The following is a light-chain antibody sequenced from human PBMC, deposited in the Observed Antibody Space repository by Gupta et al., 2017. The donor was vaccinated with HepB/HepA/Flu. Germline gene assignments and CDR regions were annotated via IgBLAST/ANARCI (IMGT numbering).Light chain of an antibody. CDR1: QGVSSY. J-gene: IGKJ1*01. CDR2: GAS. CDR3: QHRSNWPPWT. V-gene: IGKV3-11*01. Sequence: EIVLTQSPATLSLSPGERATLSCRASQGVSSYLAWYQQKPGQAPRLLIYGASNSATGIPSRFSGSGSGTDFTLTISSLEPEDFAVYYCQHRSNWPPWTVGQGTKVEIK.